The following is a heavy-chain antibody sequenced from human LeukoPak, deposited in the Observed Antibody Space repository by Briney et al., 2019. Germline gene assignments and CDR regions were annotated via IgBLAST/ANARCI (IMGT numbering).Heavy chain of an antibody. CDR3: ARDGEVGATELWYDY. Sequence: GGSLRLSCAASGFTFSSYSMNWVRQAPGKGLEWVSSISSSSSYIYYADSVKGRFTISRDNAKNSLYLQMNSLRAEDTAVYYCARDGEVGATELWYDYWGQGTLVTVSS. CDR1: GFTFSSYS. CDR2: ISSSSSYI. J-gene: IGHJ4*02. V-gene: IGHV3-21*01. D-gene: IGHD1-26*01.